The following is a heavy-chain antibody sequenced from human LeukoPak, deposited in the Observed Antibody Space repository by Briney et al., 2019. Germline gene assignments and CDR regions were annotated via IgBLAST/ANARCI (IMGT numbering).Heavy chain of an antibody. V-gene: IGHV4-61*01. CDR1: GDSFSSDRYY. D-gene: IGHD6-19*01. Sequence: SQTLSLTCPVSGDSFSSDRYYWNWIRQAPGEGPWWIGDISYSGSNNDNTYHKSRVTISVDTSKNQSSLKLSSMTAADTAVYYCARRRKNSSGWYHDYWGQGTLVTVSS. CDR3: ARRRKNSSGWYHDY. J-gene: IGHJ4*02. CDR2: ISYSGSN.